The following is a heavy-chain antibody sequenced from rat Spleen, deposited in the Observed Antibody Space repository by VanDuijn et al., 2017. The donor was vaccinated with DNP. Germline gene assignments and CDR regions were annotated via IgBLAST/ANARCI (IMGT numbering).Heavy chain of an antibody. CDR1: GYSITSSY. D-gene: IGHD1-5*01. V-gene: IGHV3-1*01. CDR2: ISYSGST. J-gene: IGHJ2*01. Sequence: EVQLQESGPGLVKPSQSLSLICSVTGYSITSSYRWSWIRKFPGNKMEWTGHISYSGSTSYHPSLKSRISITRDTSKNQFFLQLSSVTTEDTATYYCARWNIGTTTLDYWGQGVMVTVSA. CDR3: ARWNIGTTTLDY.